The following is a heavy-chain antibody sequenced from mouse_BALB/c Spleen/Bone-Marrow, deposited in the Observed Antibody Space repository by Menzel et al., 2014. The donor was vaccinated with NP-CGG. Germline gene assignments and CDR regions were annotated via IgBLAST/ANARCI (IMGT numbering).Heavy chain of an antibody. J-gene: IGHJ2*01. CDR3: ASGAIYYDYDEYYFDY. CDR2: IDPSDSET. D-gene: IGHD2-4*01. Sequence: VKLMESGAGLVRPGASVKLSCKASGYTFTSYWMNWVKQRPGQGLEWIGMIDPSDSETHYNQMFKDKATLTVDKSSSTAYMQLSSLTSEDSAVYYCASGAIYYDYDEYYFDYWGQGTTLTVSS. CDR1: GYTFTSYW. V-gene: IGHV1-61*01.